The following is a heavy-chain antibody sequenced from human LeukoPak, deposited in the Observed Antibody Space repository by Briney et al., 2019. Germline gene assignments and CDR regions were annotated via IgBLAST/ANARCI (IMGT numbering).Heavy chain of an antibody. J-gene: IGHJ4*02. CDR2: ISYDGSNK. V-gene: IGHV3-30*04. CDR1: GFIFSNYA. CDR3: ASTPNGVAAIYFDY. Sequence: GGSLRLSCAASGFIFSNYAMHWVRQAPGRGLEWVAVISYDGSNKYYADSVKGRFTISRDNAKNTLYLQMNSLRAGDTAVYYCASTPNGVAAIYFDYWGQGTLVTVSS. D-gene: IGHD2-15*01.